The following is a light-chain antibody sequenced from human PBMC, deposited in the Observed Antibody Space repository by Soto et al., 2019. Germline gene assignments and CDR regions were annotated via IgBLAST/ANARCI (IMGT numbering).Light chain of an antibody. CDR3: QQYGTSFMYT. CDR1: QSVSSSY. J-gene: IGKJ2*01. Sequence: IVLTQSPGTLSLSPGERATLSCRASQSVSSSYLAWYQQKPGQAPRLLIYGASIRATGIPDRFSGSGSGPDFTLTISSLEPEDFAVYYCQQYGTSFMYTFGQGTKLEIK. CDR2: GAS. V-gene: IGKV3-20*01.